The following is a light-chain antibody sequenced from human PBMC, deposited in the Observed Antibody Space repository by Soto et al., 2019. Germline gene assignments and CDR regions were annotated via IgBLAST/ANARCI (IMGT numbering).Light chain of an antibody. CDR3: QHYNNWPPWT. CDR2: GAS. J-gene: IGKJ1*01. Sequence: EIVLTQSPGTLSLSPGERATLSCRASQSISNNLAWYQQKPGQAPRLLIYGASTRATGIPVRFSGSGSGTEFTLTISRLQSEDFAVYYCQHYNNWPPWTFGQGTKVDIK. V-gene: IGKV3-15*01. CDR1: QSISNN.